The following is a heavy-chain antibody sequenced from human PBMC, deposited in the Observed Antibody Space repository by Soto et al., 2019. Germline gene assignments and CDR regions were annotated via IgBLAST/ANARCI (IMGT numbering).Heavy chain of an antibody. D-gene: IGHD3-16*01. Sequence: SETLSLTCTVSGGSISTYYWSWIRQPPEKGLEWIGYIYYSGSTNYNPSLKSRATISVDTSKNRFSLKLTSVTAADTAVYYCARLAFSRFDPWGQGTLVTVSS. CDR1: GGSISTYY. J-gene: IGHJ5*02. CDR2: IYYSGST. V-gene: IGHV4-59*08. CDR3: ARLAFSRFDP.